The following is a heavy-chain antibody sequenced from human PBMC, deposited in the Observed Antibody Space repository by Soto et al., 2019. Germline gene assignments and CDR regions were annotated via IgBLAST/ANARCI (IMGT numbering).Heavy chain of an antibody. CDR1: GGSFSGYY. CDR2: INHSGST. V-gene: IGHV4-34*01. J-gene: IGHJ6*03. CDR3: ASPDKLSVPGRGTGDPYYYYMDV. Sequence: PSETLSLTCAVYGGSFSGYYWSWIRQPPGKGLEWIGEINHSGSTNYNPSLKSRVTISVDTSKNQFSLKLSSVTAADTAVYYCASPDKLSVPGRGTGDPYYYYMDVWGKGTTVTVSS. D-gene: IGHD7-27*01.